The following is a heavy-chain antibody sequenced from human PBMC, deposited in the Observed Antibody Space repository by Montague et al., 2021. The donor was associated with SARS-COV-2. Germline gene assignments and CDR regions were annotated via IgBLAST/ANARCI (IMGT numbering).Heavy chain of an antibody. CDR3: ARGDRTGWQTDY. V-gene: IGHV3-30-3*01. J-gene: IGHJ4*02. Sequence: SLRLSCAASGFTFSSYAMHWVRQAPGKGLEWVAVISYDGSNKYYADSVKGRFTISRDNSKNTLYLQMNSLRAGDTAVYYCARGDRTGWQTDYWGQGTLVTVSS. CDR2: ISYDGSNK. CDR1: GFTFSSYA. D-gene: IGHD6-19*01.